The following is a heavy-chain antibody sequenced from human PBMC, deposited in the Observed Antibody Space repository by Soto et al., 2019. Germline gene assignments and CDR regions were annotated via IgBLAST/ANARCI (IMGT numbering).Heavy chain of an antibody. CDR2: VSSDGGRK. V-gene: IGHV3-30*03. Sequence: GGSLRLSCEASGFIFHNFGMHWVRQAPGKGLEWLGVVSSDGGRKYYADSVKGRFSISRDNSKSTLYLQLNSLRAEDTAVYYCARDKRDTYGDYVDYWGQGTLVTVSS. CDR1: GFIFHNFG. CDR3: ARDKRDTYGDYVDY. D-gene: IGHD4-17*01. J-gene: IGHJ4*02.